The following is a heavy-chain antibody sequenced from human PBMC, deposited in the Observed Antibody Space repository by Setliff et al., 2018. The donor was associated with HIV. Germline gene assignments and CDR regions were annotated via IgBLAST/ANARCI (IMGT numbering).Heavy chain of an antibody. CDR2: ISWNGDLT. D-gene: IGHD3-16*01. CDR1: GFTFEDYA. Sequence: GGSLRLSCAASGFTFEDYAMYWVRQPPGRGLEWVSGISWNGDLTAYAGFTKGRFTISRDNARKSLYLEMNSLTTEDTALYYCVKDGSQSGLYYHYIGVWGKGTTVTVSS. CDR3: VKDGSQSGLYYHYIGV. V-gene: IGHV3-9*01. J-gene: IGHJ6*04.